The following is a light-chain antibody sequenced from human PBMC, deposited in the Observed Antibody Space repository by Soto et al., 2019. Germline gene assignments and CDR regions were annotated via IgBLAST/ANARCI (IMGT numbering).Light chain of an antibody. Sequence: DIQLTQSPSFLSASVGDRVTITCRASQAISSYLAWYQQQPGKAPTLLIYAASTLQSGVPSRFSGSGSGTEFTLTISSLQPEDFATYYCQHLNSNPTFGQGTRLEIK. CDR3: QHLNSNPT. V-gene: IGKV1-9*01. CDR1: QAISSY. CDR2: AAS. J-gene: IGKJ5*01.